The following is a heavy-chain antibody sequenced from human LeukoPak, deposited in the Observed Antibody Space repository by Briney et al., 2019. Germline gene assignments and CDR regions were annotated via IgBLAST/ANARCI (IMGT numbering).Heavy chain of an antibody. V-gene: IGHV3-15*01. Sequence: GGSLRLSCATSGFTFSNAWMDWVRQAPGKGLEWVGRIKSKIDGGITDYAAPVKGRFTNSRDDSKDTLYLQMNSLKTEDTAVYYCIATRYWGQGTLVTVSS. J-gene: IGHJ4*02. CDR3: IATRY. CDR2: IKSKIDGGIT. CDR1: GFTFSNAW.